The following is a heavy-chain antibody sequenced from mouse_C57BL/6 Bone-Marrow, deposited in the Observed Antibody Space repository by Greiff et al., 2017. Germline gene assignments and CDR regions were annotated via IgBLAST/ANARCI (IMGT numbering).Heavy chain of an antibody. V-gene: IGHV3-6*01. CDR2: ISYDGSN. J-gene: IGHJ2*01. CDR3: AREVITTVVAPYFDY. Sequence: EVQLLESGPGLVKPSQSLSLTCSVTGYSITSGYYWNWIRQFPGNKLEWMGYISYDGSNNYNPSLKNRISITRDTSKNQFFLKLNSVTTEDTATYYCAREVITTVVAPYFDYWGQGTTLTVSS. CDR1: GYSITSGYY. D-gene: IGHD1-1*01.